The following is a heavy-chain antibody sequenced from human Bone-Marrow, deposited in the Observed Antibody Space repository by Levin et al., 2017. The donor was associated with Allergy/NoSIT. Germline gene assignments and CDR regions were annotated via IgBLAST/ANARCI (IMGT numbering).Heavy chain of an antibody. CDR2: ISSRSTYI. J-gene: IGHJ4*02. Sequence: GGSLRLSCTASGFNLIHYGMNWVRQAPGKGLEWVSSISSRSTYIYSAESLKGRFIISRDNANNSLYLQMNSLRVEDTAMYYCARTGYSSGWDFDFWGQGVLVTVSS. D-gene: IGHD6-19*01. CDR3: ARTGYSSGWDFDF. V-gene: IGHV3-21*01. CDR1: GFNLIHYG.